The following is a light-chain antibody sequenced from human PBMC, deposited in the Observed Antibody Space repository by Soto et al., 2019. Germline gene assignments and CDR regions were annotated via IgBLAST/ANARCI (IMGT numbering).Light chain of an antibody. CDR1: QGISSY. Sequence: AIRMTQSPSSFSASTGDRVTITCRASQGISSYLAWNQQKPGKAPKLLIYAASTLQSGVPSRFSGSVSGTDFTLTISCLQSEDFATYFCQQYYSYPFTFGPGTKVDIK. J-gene: IGKJ3*01. CDR3: QQYYSYPFT. CDR2: AAS. V-gene: IGKV1-8*01.